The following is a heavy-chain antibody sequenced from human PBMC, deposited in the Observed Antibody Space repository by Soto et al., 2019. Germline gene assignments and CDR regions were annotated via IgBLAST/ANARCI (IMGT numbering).Heavy chain of an antibody. D-gene: IGHD1-26*01. Sequence: QVQLVESGGGLVKPGGSLRLSCAASGFTFSDYYMRWIRQAPGKGLEWVSYISSGGSNIYYADSVKGRFTISRDNAKNSLYLKMNSRRAEDTAVYYCAREGGPEHYFDYWGQGTLVTVSS. CDR3: AREGGPEHYFDY. CDR1: GFTFSDYY. J-gene: IGHJ4*02. CDR2: ISSGGSNI. V-gene: IGHV3-11*01.